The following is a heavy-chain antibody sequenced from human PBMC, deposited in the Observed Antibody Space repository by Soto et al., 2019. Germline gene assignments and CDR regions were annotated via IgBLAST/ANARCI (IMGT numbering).Heavy chain of an antibody. CDR3: VRDRRIYYSDPHDEFVASDYEV. CDR2: FIPIFRTL. V-gene: IGHV1-69*01. D-gene: IGHD3-22*01. Sequence: QVQLIQSEAEVKKPGSSVRVSCTASGGIFGSHGFSWVRQAPGQRLEWVGGFIPIFRTLTYTEKFQARVRIAADESTNMVYLDLSSLTSEDTAVYYCVRDRRIYYSDPHDEFVASDYEVWGQGTMVSVSS. J-gene: IGHJ3*01. CDR1: GGIFGSHG.